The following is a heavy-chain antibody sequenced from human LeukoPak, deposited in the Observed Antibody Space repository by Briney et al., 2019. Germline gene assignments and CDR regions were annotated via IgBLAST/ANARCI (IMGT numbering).Heavy chain of an antibody. D-gene: IGHD1-1*01. Sequence: SQTLSLTCAISGDSVSSNRVAWNWVTQSPSRGLEWLGRTYCRSKWFNDFAISVKSRISINPDTSKNQFSLHLNSVTPEDTAVYYCARARDGTFDYWGQGTLVTVSS. J-gene: IGHJ4*02. CDR3: ARARDGTFDY. CDR1: GDSVSSNRVA. V-gene: IGHV6-1*01. CDR2: TYCRSKWFN.